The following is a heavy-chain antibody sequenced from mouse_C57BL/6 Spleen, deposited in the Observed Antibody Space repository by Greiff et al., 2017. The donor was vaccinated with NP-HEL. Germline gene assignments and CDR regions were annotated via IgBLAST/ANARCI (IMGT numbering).Heavy chain of an antibody. J-gene: IGHJ2*01. CDR2: ISYSGST. V-gene: IGHV3-8*01. CDR1: GYSITSDY. Sequence: EVKLVESGPGLAKPSHSLSLTCSVTGYSITSDYWNWIRKFPGNKLEYMGYISYSGSTYYNPSLKSRISITRDTSKNQYYLQLNSVTTEYTATYYCARSRYYGSSDYFDYWGQGTTLTVSS. D-gene: IGHD1-1*01. CDR3: ARSRYYGSSDYFDY.